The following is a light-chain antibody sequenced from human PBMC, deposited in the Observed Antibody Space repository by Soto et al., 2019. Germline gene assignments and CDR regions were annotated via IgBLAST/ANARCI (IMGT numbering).Light chain of an antibody. V-gene: IGKV3-20*01. CDR3: QQYGSSGT. J-gene: IGKJ1*01. Sequence: EIVLTQSPVTLSLSPGERATLSCRASRSFASSYLAWYQQKPGQAPRLLIYAASTRATGIPDRFSGSGSATDFTLTISRLEPDDSAVYYCQQYGSSGTFGQGTKVEIK. CDR2: AAS. CDR1: RSFASSY.